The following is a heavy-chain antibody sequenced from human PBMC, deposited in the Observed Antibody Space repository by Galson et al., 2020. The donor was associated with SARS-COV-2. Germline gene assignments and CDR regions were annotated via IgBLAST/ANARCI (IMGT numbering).Heavy chain of an antibody. CDR3: VQPGRSGN. V-gene: IGHV3-21*06. CDR1: GFTFNTFS. D-gene: IGHD1-1*01. Sequence: GESLKISCAASGFTFNTFSMYWVRQIPGKGLEWVASINSRSTYLYYADSVRGRFTISRDNAKSSLYLQMNRLRVDDTGVYYCVQPGRSGNWGQGTLVTVSS. CDR2: INSRSTYL. J-gene: IGHJ4*02.